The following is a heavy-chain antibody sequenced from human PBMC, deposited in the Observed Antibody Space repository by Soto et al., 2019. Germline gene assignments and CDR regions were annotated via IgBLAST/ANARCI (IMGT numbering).Heavy chain of an antibody. Sequence: GSLRLSCAASGFTFSTYLMDWVRQTPGKGLEWVANINQDGSKKNYVDSVKGRFTISRDNAKNSLYLQMSSLTAEDSALYYCSRSLNSWGQGTLVTVSS. CDR2: INQDGSKK. J-gene: IGHJ4*02. V-gene: IGHV3-7*01. CDR3: SRSLNS. CDR1: GFTFSTYL.